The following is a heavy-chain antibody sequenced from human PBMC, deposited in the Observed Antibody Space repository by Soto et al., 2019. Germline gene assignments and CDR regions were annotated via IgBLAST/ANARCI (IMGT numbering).Heavy chain of an antibody. J-gene: IGHJ4*02. CDR3: AKDRARYGSGSYLDY. CDR1: GFTFSSYA. D-gene: IGHD3-10*01. Sequence: EVQLLESGGGLVQPVGSLRLSCAASGFTFSSYAMSWVRQAPGKGLEWVSAISGSGGSTYYADSVKGRFTISRDNSKNTLYLQMNSLRAEDTAVYYSAKDRARYGSGSYLDYWGQGTLVTVSS. CDR2: ISGSGGST. V-gene: IGHV3-23*01.